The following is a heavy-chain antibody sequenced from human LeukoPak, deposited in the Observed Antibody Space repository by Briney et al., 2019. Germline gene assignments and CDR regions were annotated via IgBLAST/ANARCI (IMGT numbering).Heavy chain of an antibody. Sequence: ASVKVSCKASGFTFTSYGISWVREAPGQGLEWMGWISAYNGNTNYAQKLQGRVTMTTDTSTSTAYMELRSLRSDDTAVYYCATFPGMAAGDAFDIWGQGTMVTVSS. V-gene: IGHV1-18*01. CDR3: ATFPGMAAGDAFDI. D-gene: IGHD3-16*01. CDR1: GFTFTSYG. CDR2: ISAYNGNT. J-gene: IGHJ3*02.